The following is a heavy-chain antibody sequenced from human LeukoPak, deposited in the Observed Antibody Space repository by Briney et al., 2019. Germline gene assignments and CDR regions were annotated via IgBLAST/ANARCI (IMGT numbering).Heavy chain of an antibody. CDR2: ISSSSSYI. CDR3: ARELVGSKDY. J-gene: IGHJ4*02. V-gene: IGHV3-21*01. Sequence: MTGGSLRLSCAASGFTFSSYSMNWVRQAPGKGLEWVSSISSSSSYIYYADSVKGRFTISRDNAKNSLYLQMNSLRAKDTAVYYCARELVGSKDYWGQGILVTVSS. D-gene: IGHD2-2*01. CDR1: GFTFSSYS.